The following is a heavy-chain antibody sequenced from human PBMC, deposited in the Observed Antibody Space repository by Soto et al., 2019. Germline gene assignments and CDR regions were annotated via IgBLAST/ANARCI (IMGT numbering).Heavy chain of an antibody. CDR2: IGTAGDT. D-gene: IGHD4-17*01. J-gene: IGHJ2*01. V-gene: IGHV3-13*01. CDR1: GFTFSTFD. Sequence: EVQLVESGGGLVQPGGSLRLSCAASGFTFSTFDMHWVRQTTGKGLEWVSSIGTAGDTYYSGSVQGRFTTSRENAKNSWYLQMNTLRAGDTAVYYCARGWGATVTTFDLWGRGTLVTVSS. CDR3: ARGWGATVTTFDL.